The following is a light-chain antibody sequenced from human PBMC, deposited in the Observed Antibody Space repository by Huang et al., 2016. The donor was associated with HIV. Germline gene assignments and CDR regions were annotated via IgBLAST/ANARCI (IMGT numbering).Light chain of an antibody. J-gene: IGKJ4*01. CDR3: QQYDNWPPLT. CDR2: GAS. CDR1: QSISSN. V-gene: IGKV3D-15*01. Sequence: EIVMTQSPATLSVSPGERATLSCRASQSISSNLAWYQQKPGQAPRLLMYGASTRATGIPATFSGSGSGTELTLTISSLQSEDFAVYYCQQYDNWPPLTFGGGTKVEIK.